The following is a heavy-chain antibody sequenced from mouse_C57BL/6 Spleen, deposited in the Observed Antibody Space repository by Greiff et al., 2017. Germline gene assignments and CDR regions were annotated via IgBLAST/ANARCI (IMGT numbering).Heavy chain of an antibody. J-gene: IGHJ4*01. V-gene: IGHV1-82*01. D-gene: IGHD1-1*01. Sequence: LQESGPELVKPGASVKISCKASGYAFSSSWMNWVKQRPGKGLEWIGRIYPGDGDTNYNGKFKGKATLTADKSSSTAYMQLSSLTSEDSAVYCCARATTVVEGYYAMDYWGQGTSVTVSS. CDR2: IYPGDGDT. CDR1: GYAFSSSW. CDR3: ARATTVVEGYYAMDY.